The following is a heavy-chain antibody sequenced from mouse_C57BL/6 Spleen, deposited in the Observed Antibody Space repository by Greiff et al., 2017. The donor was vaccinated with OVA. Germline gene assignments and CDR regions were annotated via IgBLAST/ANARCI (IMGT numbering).Heavy chain of an antibody. J-gene: IGHJ4*01. CDR1: GYSFTSYY. CDR3: ARYFSYAMDY. V-gene: IGHV1-66*01. Sequence: QVQLQQSGPELVKPGASVKISCKASGYSFTSYYIHWVKQRPGQGLEWIGWIYPGSGNTKYNEKFKGKATLTADTSSSTAYMQLSSLTSEDSAVYYCARYFSYAMDYWGQGTSVTVSS. CDR2: IYPGSGNT.